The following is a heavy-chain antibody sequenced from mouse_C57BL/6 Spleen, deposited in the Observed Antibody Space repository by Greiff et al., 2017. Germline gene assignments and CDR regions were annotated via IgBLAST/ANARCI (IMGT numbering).Heavy chain of an antibody. CDR3: ARGFYSNYVDYDMDY. CDR1: GYSITSGYY. CDR2: ISYDGSN. D-gene: IGHD2-5*01. Sequence: EVQLQQSGPGLVKPSQSLSLTCSVTGYSITSGYYWNWIRQFPGNKLEWMGYISYDGSNNYNPSLKNRISITRDTSNNQFFLKLNSVTTEDTATYYCARGFYSNYVDYDMDYWGQGTSVTVSS. J-gene: IGHJ4*01. V-gene: IGHV3-6*01.